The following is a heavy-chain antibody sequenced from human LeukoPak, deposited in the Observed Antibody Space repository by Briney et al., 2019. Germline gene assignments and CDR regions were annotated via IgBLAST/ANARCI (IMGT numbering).Heavy chain of an antibody. J-gene: IGHJ5*02. V-gene: IGHV1-69*13. CDR3: ARDHAYCGGDCYNWFDP. CDR1: GGTFSSYA. Sequence: ASVKVSCKASGGTFSSYAISWVRQAPGQGLEWMGGIIPIFGTATYAQKFQGRVTITADESTSTAYMELSSLRSEDTAVYYCARDHAYCGGDCYNWFDPWGQGTLVTVSS. D-gene: IGHD2-21*02. CDR2: IIPIFGTA.